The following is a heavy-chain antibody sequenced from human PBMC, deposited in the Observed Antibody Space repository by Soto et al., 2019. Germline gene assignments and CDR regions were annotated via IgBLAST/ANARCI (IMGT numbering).Heavy chain of an antibody. CDR3: ARGGASSKWFAP. D-gene: IGHD2-15*01. J-gene: IGHJ5*02. V-gene: IGHV4-31*03. Sequence: QVHLQESGPGLVRPSQTLSLTCTVSGGSITSGGSFWSWIRQHPGKGPEWNAFIGYSGATSYNPSLASRVTISADTYKSQFSLNLRSVTAADTAVYYCARGGASSKWFAPWGQGTLVTVSS. CDR2: IGYSGAT. CDR1: GGSITSGGSF.